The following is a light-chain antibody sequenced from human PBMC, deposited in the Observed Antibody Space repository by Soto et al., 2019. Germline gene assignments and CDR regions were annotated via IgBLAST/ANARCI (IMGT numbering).Light chain of an antibody. CDR1: QDVDNNF. CDR3: HQYYSSIT. CDR2: ASS. V-gene: IGKV3-20*01. Sequence: EIVLTQSPGTLSLSPGEGATLSCSASQDVDNNFLAWYQQRPGQAPTLLIYASSRCATGIPDRFSGSGSGTDFTLTISRVGPEDIAVYFCHQYYSSITFGGGNKVEVK. J-gene: IGKJ4*01.